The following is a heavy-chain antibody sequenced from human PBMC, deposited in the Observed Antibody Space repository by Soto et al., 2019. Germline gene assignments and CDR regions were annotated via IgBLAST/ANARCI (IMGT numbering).Heavy chain of an antibody. Sequence: EVQLVESGGGLVQPRGSLRLSCAASGFTVSTYWMHWVRQDPGKGLMWVSRISPDGSTTTYADPVRGRFTISRDTAENTLYLQMNSLRVEDTAVYYCAKDRVPYSDYGRYFDLWGRGTLVTVSS. CDR3: AKDRVPYSDYGRYFDL. CDR2: ISPDGSTT. V-gene: IGHV3-74*01. J-gene: IGHJ2*01. D-gene: IGHD4-17*01. CDR1: GFTVSTYW.